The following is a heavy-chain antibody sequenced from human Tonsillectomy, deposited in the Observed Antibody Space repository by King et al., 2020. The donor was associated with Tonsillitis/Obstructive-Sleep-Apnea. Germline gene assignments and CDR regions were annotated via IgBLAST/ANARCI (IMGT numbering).Heavy chain of an antibody. CDR2: IWFDGRNK. CDR1: GFTFTTYG. D-gene: IGHD3-22*01. J-gene: IGHJ4*02. Sequence: VQLVQSGGGVVQPGRSLRVSCAASGFTFTTYGMHWVRQAPGKGLEWVAVIWFDGRNKYYADSVKGRFTISRDNSKNTLYLQMNSLRDEDTAVYYCVRAREVNLDYGGQGTLVTVSS. CDR3: VRAREVNLDY. V-gene: IGHV3-33*01.